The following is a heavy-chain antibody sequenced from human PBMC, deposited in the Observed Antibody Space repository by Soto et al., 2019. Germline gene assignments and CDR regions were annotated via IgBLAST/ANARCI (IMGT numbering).Heavy chain of an antibody. Sequence: EVQLLESGGGLVQPGGSLRLSCAASGFTFSSYAMSWVRQAPGKGLEWVSAISGSGGSTYYADSVKGRFTISRDNSENTLYLQMNSLRAVETAVYYCEKDTGYCSGGRCFNWFDLWGQGTLVTVSS. V-gene: IGHV3-23*01. CDR3: EKDTGYCSGGRCFNWFDL. CDR2: ISGSGGST. D-gene: IGHD2-15*01. J-gene: IGHJ5*02. CDR1: GFTFSSYA.